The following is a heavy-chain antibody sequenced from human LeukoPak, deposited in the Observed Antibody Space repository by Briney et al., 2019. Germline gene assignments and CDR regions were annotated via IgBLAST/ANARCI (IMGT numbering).Heavy chain of an antibody. CDR2: IIPIFGTA. V-gene: IGHV1-69*05. CDR1: GGTFSSYA. J-gene: IGHJ4*02. Sequence: GSSVKVPCKASGGTFSSYAISWVRQAPGQGLEWMGRIIPIFGTANYAQKFQGRVTITTDESTSTAYMELSSLRSEDTAVYYCAREERRGGKATPDFDYWGQGTLVTVSS. D-gene: IGHD2-15*01. CDR3: AREERRGGKATPDFDY.